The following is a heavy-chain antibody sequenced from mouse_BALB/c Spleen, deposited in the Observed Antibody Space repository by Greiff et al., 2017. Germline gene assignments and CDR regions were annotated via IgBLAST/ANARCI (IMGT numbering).Heavy chain of an antibody. CDR2: INPYNDGT. CDR1: GYTFTSYV. V-gene: IGHV1-14*01. J-gene: IGHJ2*01. Sequence: VQLQQSGPELVKPGASVKMSCKASGYTFTSYVMHWVKQKPGQGLEWIGYINPYNDGTKYNEKFKGKATLTSDKSSSTAYMELSSLTSEDSAVYYCARSFYDGYYRDYFDYWGQGTTLTVSS. D-gene: IGHD2-3*01. CDR3: ARSFYDGYYRDYFDY.